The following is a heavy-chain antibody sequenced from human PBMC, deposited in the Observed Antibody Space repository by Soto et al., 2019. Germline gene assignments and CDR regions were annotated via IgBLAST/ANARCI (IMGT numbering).Heavy chain of an antibody. V-gene: IGHV1-69*13. CDR3: ARGRTLFGVVIDYFDY. D-gene: IGHD3-3*01. CDR2: IIPIFGTA. J-gene: IGHJ4*02. CDR1: GVTFSSYA. Sequence: ASVKVCCKASGVTFSSYAISWVRQAPGQGLEWMGGIIPIFGTANYAQKFQGRVTITADESTSTAYMELSSLRSEDTAVYYCARGRTLFGVVIDYFDYWGQGTLVTVSS.